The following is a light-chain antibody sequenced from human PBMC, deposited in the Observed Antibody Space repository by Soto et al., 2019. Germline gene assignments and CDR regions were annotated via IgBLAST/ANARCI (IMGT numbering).Light chain of an antibody. CDR3: QQYGSSPPWT. Sequence: ILLTQSPGTLSLSPGERATLSCRASQSVSSYLAWYQQKPGQAPRLLIYDASNRATGIPDRFSGSGSGTDSTLTISRLEPEDFAVYYCQQYGSSPPWTFGQGTKVDIK. J-gene: IGKJ1*01. CDR2: DAS. CDR1: QSVSSY. V-gene: IGKV3-20*01.